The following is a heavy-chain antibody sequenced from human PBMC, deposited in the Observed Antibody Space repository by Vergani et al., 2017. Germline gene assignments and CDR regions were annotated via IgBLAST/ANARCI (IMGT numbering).Heavy chain of an antibody. V-gene: IGHV4-39*01. J-gene: IGHJ5*02. CDR1: GASIRSSNYY. D-gene: IGHD6-19*01. CDR3: ARHSTVEWLVKLGWIDP. Sequence: QLQLQESGPGLVKPSETLSLTCSVSGASIRSSNYYWGWIRQPPGKGLEWIASIYYSGSTYYNPSLKSRVTISVDTSKNHFSLKLSSVTAADTAVYFCARHSTVEWLVKLGWIDPWGQGILVIVAS. CDR2: IYYSGST.